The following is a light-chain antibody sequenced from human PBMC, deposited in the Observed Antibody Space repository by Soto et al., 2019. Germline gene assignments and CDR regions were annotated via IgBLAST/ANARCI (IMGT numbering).Light chain of an antibody. CDR3: QQYYNYPWT. J-gene: IGKJ1*01. V-gene: IGKV1-5*01. CDR1: QSISNR. CDR2: DAS. Sequence: DIQMTQSPFPLSASVGDRVTITCRASQSISNRLAWHQQKPGKAPKVLIYDASNLNSGVPSRFSGSGSGTEFTLTISSLQPDDVATYYCQQYYNYPWTFGQGTKVDIK.